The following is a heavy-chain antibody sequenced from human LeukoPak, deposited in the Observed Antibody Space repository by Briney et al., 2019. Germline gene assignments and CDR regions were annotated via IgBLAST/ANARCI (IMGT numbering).Heavy chain of an antibody. Sequence: SETLSLTCTVSGGSISSYYWSWIRQPPGKGLEWIGYIYYSGSTNYSPSLKSRVTISVDTSKNQFSLKLSSVTAADTAVYYCARDASAVAGTGIDYWGQGTLVTVSS. V-gene: IGHV4-59*01. D-gene: IGHD6-19*01. J-gene: IGHJ4*02. CDR3: ARDASAVAGTGIDY. CDR2: IYYSGST. CDR1: GGSISSYY.